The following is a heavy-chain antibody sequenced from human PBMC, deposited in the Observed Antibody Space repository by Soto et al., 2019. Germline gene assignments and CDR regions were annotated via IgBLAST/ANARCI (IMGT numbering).Heavy chain of an antibody. CDR2: IYPGDSDT. CDR3: TRGLGTAIVGDY. V-gene: IGHV5-51*01. CDR1: GYSFTTYC. J-gene: IGHJ4*02. Sequence: GESLKISCKASGYSFTTYCIGWVRQMPGKGLEWMGIIYPGDSDTRYGPSFQGRVTISADKSISTAYLQWSSLQASDTAMYYCTRGLGTAIVGDYWGQGTLVTVSS. D-gene: IGHD5-18*01.